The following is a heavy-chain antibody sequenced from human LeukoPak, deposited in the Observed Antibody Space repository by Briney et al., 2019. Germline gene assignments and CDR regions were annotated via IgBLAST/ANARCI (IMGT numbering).Heavy chain of an antibody. D-gene: IGHD2-21*01. CDR1: GFTFDDYA. CDR3: AKGVCGGDCSDAFDI. J-gene: IGHJ3*02. V-gene: IGHV3-9*03. CDR2: ISWNSGSI. Sequence: PGGSLRLSCAASGFTFDDYAMHWVRQAPGKGLEWVSGISWNSGSIGYADSVKGRFTISRDNAKNSLYLQMNSLRAEDMALYYCAKGVCGGDCSDAFDIWGQGTMVTVSS.